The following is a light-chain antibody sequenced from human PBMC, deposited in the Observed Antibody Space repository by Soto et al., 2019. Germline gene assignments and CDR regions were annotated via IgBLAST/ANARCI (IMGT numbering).Light chain of an antibody. CDR3: QQANSFPQT. CDR2: AAS. J-gene: IGKJ1*01. Sequence: IQMTQSPSSRSASAGETVTITCLASQSISSWLAWYQQKPGKAPKLLIYAASTLQSGVPSRFSGSGFGTDFTLTITSLQPEDFATYYCQQANSFPQTCGQGTKVDIK. CDR1: QSISSW. V-gene: IGKV1-12*01.